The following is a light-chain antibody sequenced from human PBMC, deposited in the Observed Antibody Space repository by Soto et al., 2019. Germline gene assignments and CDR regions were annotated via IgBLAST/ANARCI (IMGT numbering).Light chain of an antibody. J-gene: IGKJ4*01. Sequence: EIVLTQSPGTLSLSPGERATLSCRASQSTSSYVAWYQQKPGQAPRVLIYDSSSRATGVPDRFSGSGSGTDFTLTISRLEPEDFAVYYCQQYVDSPETFGGGTKVEIK. V-gene: IGKV3-20*01. CDR2: DSS. CDR3: QQYVDSPET. CDR1: QSTSSY.